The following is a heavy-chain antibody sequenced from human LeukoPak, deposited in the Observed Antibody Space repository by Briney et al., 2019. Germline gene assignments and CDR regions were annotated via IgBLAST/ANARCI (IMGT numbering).Heavy chain of an antibody. J-gene: IGHJ6*04. CDR2: ISSSGSTI. CDR1: GFTFDDYA. CDR3: AELGITVIGGV. D-gene: IGHD3-10*02. V-gene: IGHV3-48*03. Sequence: GGSLRLSCAASGFTFDDYAMHWVRQAPGKGLEWVSYISSSGSTIYYADSVKGRFTISRDNAKNSLYLQMNSLRAEDTAVYYCAELGITVIGGVWGKGTTVTISS.